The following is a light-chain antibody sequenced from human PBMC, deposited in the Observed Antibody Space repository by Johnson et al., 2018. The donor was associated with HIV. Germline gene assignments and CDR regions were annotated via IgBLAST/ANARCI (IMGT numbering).Light chain of an antibody. CDR1: SSNIGNNY. J-gene: IGLJ1*01. Sequence: QSILTQPPSVSAAPGQKVTISCSGSSSNIGNNYISWYQQLPGTAPKLLIYDNNKRPSGIPDRFSGSKSGTSATLGITGLQTGAEADYYCGTWDSSLSAPVFGTGTKVTVL. CDR2: DNN. V-gene: IGLV1-51*01. CDR3: GTWDSSLSAPV.